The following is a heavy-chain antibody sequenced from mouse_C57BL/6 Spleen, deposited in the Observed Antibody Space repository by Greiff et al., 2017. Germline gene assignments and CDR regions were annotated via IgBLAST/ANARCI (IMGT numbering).Heavy chain of an antibody. V-gene: IGHV1-15*01. CDR2: IDPETGGT. CDR3: TRSKDVITTVVARDYFDY. Sequence: VKLMESGAELVRPGASVTLSCKASGYTFTDYEMHWVKQTPVHGLEWIGAIDPETGGTAYNQKFKGKAILTADKSSSTAYMELRSLTSEDSAVYYCTRSKDVITTVVARDYFDYWGQGTTLTVSS. CDR1: GYTFTDYE. D-gene: IGHD1-1*01. J-gene: IGHJ2*01.